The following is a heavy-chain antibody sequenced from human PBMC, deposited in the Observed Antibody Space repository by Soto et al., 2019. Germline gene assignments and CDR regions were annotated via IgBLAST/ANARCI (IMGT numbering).Heavy chain of an antibody. D-gene: IGHD2-2*03. V-gene: IGHV1-18*04. CDR3: ARQNGYCTRTSCSPWFDP. J-gene: IGHJ5*02. CDR1: GYTFTTYT. Sequence: ASVKDSCKASGYTFTTYTITWVRQPPGQGLEWMGWIFNGDTKYAKEFQGRVTMTTDTPTSTAYMELRNLKSDDTAVYYCARQNGYCTRTSCSPWFDPWGQGTLVTVSS. CDR2: IFNGDT.